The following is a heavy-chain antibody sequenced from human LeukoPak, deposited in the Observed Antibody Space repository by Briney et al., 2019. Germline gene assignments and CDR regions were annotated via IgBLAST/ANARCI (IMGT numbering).Heavy chain of an antibody. D-gene: IGHD3-10*01. CDR1: GGSISSYY. J-gene: IGHJ6*02. CDR3: ARGSGEYYYYYYGMDV. Sequence: PSETLSLTCTVSGGSISSYYWSWIRQPPGKGLEWIGYIYDSGSTNYNPSLKSRVTISVDTSKSQFSLKLSSVTAADTAVYYCARGSGEYYYYYYGMDVWGQGTTVTVYS. V-gene: IGHV4-59*01. CDR2: IYDSGST.